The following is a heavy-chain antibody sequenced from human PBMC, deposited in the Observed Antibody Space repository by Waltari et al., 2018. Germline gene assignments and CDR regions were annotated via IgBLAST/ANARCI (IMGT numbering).Heavy chain of an antibody. D-gene: IGHD5-12*01. J-gene: IGHJ5*02. CDR2: MNPNSGHT. CDR1: GYTFTTYE. V-gene: IGHV1-8*02. Sequence: QVQLVQSGAEVRKPGASVKVSCKTSGYTFTTYEINWVRQATGQGLEWMGWMNPNSGHTVYGQKFQGRVTMTRDTSMSTAYLELSSLRSDDTALYYCAIGRDVFAGYDYNWFDPWGQGTLVTVSS. CDR3: AIGRDVFAGYDYNWFDP.